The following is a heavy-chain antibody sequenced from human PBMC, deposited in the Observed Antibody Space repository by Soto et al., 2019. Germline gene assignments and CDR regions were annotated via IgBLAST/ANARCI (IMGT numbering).Heavy chain of an antibody. CDR2: IIPIFGTA. D-gene: IGHD2-21*02. Sequence: QVQLVQSGAEVKKPGSSVNVSCKASGGTFSSYAISWVRQAPGQGLEWMGGIIPIFGTANYAQKFQGRVTITADESTSTAYMELSSLRSEDTAVYYCARGFGDCGGDCYPPYHDAFDIWGQGKMVTVSS. CDR3: ARGFGDCGGDCYPPYHDAFDI. CDR1: GGTFSSYA. V-gene: IGHV1-69*01. J-gene: IGHJ3*02.